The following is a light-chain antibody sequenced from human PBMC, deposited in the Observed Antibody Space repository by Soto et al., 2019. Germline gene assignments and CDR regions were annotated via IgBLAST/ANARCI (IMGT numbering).Light chain of an antibody. Sequence: EIVMTQSPATLSVSPGERATLSCRASQSVTSNLAWYQQKPGQAPRLLIYGASTRATGVPARFTGSGSGTEFTLTISSLQSEDFAVYYSQQYNNWPYTFGLGTKLDIK. CDR2: GAS. CDR1: QSVTSN. V-gene: IGKV3-15*01. J-gene: IGKJ2*01. CDR3: QQYNNWPYT.